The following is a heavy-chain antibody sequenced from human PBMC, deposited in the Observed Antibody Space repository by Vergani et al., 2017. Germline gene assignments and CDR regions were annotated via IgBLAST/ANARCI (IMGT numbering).Heavy chain of an antibody. CDR1: GFTFSACP. D-gene: IGHD3-22*01. Sequence: EVQLLQSGGGVIQPGGSVRLSCAASGFTFSACPMTWVRQAPGKGLEWVSAISARYPSTYYADSVKGRFTISRDNSKNMLYLQMNSLRAEDRAVYYCARLSYDTTPYLQGGYDCWGQGTLVSVSS. V-gene: IGHV3-23*01. CDR3: ARLSYDTTPYLQGGYDC. J-gene: IGHJ4*02. CDR2: ISARYPST.